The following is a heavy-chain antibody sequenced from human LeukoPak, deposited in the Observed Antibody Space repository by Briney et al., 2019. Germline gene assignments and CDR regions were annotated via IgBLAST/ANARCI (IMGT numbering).Heavy chain of an antibody. V-gene: IGHV1-18*04. CDR1: GYTFTSYG. D-gene: IGHD3-10*01. CDR3: ARVTMVRGVIRKPNEQDFDY. J-gene: IGHJ4*02. Sequence: GASVKVSCKASGYTFTSYGISWVRQAPGQGLEWMGWISAYNGNTNYAQKLQGRVTMTTDTSTSTAYMELRSLRSDDTAVYYCARVTMVRGVIRKPNEQDFDYWGQGTLVTVSS. CDR2: ISAYNGNT.